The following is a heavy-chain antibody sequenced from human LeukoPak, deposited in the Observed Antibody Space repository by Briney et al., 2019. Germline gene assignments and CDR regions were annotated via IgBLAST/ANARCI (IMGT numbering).Heavy chain of an antibody. J-gene: IGHJ4*02. CDR3: ARHTADEDGWVFDY. V-gene: IGHV5-51*01. CDR2: IYPGDSDT. Sequence: GASLKISCEGFGSSFTSYWIGWVRQLPGKGLEGMGIIYPGDSDTRYRPSFQDQVTISADKSISTAYLQWSSLEASDTAMYYCARHTADEDGWVFDYWGQGPLVTVSS. CDR1: GSSFTSYW. D-gene: IGHD5-24*01.